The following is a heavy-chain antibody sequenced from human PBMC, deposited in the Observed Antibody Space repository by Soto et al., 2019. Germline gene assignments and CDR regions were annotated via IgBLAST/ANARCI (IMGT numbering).Heavy chain of an antibody. CDR1: GGSISSGGYS. Sequence: QLQLRESGSGLVKPSETLSLTCTVSGGSISSGGYSWSWIRQSPEKGLEWIGCIYPTGTTYYHPSLKSRVTISVDTSRNQFSLNLTYVTAADTAVYYCARAPPGPSPRWVLW. CDR3: ARAPPGPSPRWVL. CDR2: IYPTGTT. J-gene: IGHJ2*01. D-gene: IGHD3-10*01. V-gene: IGHV4-30-2*06.